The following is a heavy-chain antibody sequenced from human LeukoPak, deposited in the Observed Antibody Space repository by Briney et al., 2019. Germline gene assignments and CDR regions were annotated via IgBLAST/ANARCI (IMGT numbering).Heavy chain of an antibody. CDR2: ISGDGGST. J-gene: IGHJ4*02. CDR3: AKDKVTTLRRGFNY. Sequence: GGSLRLSCAASGFTFDDYAMYWVRQAPGKGLEWVSLISGDGGSTYYADSVKGRFTISRDNSKNSLYLQMNSLRTEDTALYYCAKDKVTTLRRGFNYWGQGTLVTVSS. D-gene: IGHD4-17*01. CDR1: GFTFDDYA. V-gene: IGHV3-43*02.